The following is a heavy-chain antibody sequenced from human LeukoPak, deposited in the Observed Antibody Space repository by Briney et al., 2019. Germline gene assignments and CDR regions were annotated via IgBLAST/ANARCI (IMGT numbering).Heavy chain of an antibody. D-gene: IGHD1-26*01. Sequence: PSETLSLTCTVSGGSISSYYWSWIRQPPGKGLEWIGYIYYSGSTNYNPSLKSRVTISVDTSRNQFSLKLSSVTAADTAVYYCARTASGSYSWIDDFDIWGQGTMVTVSS. V-gene: IGHV4-59*01. CDR1: GGSISSYY. J-gene: IGHJ3*02. CDR2: IYYSGST. CDR3: ARTASGSYSWIDDFDI.